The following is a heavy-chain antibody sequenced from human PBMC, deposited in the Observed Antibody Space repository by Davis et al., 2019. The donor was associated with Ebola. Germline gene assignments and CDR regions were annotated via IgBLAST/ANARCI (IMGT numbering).Heavy chain of an antibody. Sequence: GESLKISCAASGFTFSSYAMSWVRQAPGKGLEWVSAISGSGGSTYYADSVKGRFTISRDNSKNTLYLQMNSLRAEDTAVYYCANHLGYSSSSAPTGYYYYGMDVWGQGTTVTVSS. J-gene: IGHJ6*02. CDR1: GFTFSSYA. CDR2: ISGSGGST. V-gene: IGHV3-23*01. D-gene: IGHD6-6*01. CDR3: ANHLGYSSSSAPTGYYYYGMDV.